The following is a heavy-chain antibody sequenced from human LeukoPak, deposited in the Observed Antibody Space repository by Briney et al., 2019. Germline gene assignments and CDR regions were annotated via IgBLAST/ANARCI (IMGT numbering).Heavy chain of an antibody. D-gene: IGHD1-26*01. CDR3: AKGVGATTHQAVFDY. CDR2: ISGRGSST. J-gene: IGHJ4*02. CDR1: GFTFSSYA. V-gene: IGHV3-23*01. Sequence: GGSLRLSCAASGFTFSSYAMSWVRQAPGKGLEWVSAISGRGSSTYYADSVKGRFTISRDNSKNTLYLQMNSLRAEDTAVYYCAKGVGATTHQAVFDYWGQGTLVTVSS.